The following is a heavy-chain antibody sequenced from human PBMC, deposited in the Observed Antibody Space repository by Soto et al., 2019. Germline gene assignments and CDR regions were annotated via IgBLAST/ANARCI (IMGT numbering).Heavy chain of an antibody. D-gene: IGHD2-15*01. J-gene: IGHJ6*02. Sequence: DVQLVESGGGLVKPGGSLRLSCAASGFTFYNSWMNWVRQAPGKGLEWVGRIKRNSDGGRTDYAAPVKGRFTISRDDSENTLYLQMNSLKTEDTAVYYCTTGSVEGVWGQGITVSVSS. CDR2: IKRNSDGGRT. CDR3: TTGSVEGV. CDR1: GFTFYNSW. V-gene: IGHV3-15*07.